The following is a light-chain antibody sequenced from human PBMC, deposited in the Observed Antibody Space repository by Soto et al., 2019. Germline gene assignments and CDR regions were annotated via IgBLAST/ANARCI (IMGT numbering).Light chain of an antibody. V-gene: IGLV4-69*01. CDR2: LNSDGSH. Sequence: QLVLTQSPSASASLGASVKLTCTLSSGHSSYAIAWHQQQPEKGPRYLMKLNSDGSHNKGDGIPDRFSGSSSGAERYLTISSLQSEDEADCYCQTWDTGILFGGGTKLTVL. CDR1: SGHSSYA. J-gene: IGLJ3*02. CDR3: QTWDTGIL.